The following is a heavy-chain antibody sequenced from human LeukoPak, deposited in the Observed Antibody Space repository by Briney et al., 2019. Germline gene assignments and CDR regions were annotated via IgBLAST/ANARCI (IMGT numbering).Heavy chain of an antibody. J-gene: IGHJ4*02. CDR2: INSDGSST. CDR1: GFTFSSYW. D-gene: IGHD1-14*01. V-gene: IGHV3-74*01. Sequence: GGSLRLSCAASGFTFSSYWMHWVRQVPGKGLVWVSRINSDGSSTNYADSVKGRFTISRDNAKNTVYLQMNSLRAEDTAVYYCARGYSNRFDFWGQGTLVTVSS. CDR3: ARGYSNRFDF.